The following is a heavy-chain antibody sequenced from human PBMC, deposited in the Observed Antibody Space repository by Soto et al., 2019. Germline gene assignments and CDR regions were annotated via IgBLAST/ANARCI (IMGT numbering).Heavy chain of an antibody. CDR3: ARGHLPRYSSGWYYFDY. V-gene: IGHV1-8*01. CDR1: GYTFTSYD. Sequence: QVQLVQSGAEVKKPGASVKVSCKASGYTFTSYDINWVRQATGQGLEWMGWMNPNSGNTGYAQKFQGRVTMTRNTSISTAYMGLSSLRSEDTAVYYCARGHLPRYSSGWYYFDYWGQGTLVTVSS. D-gene: IGHD6-19*01. CDR2: MNPNSGNT. J-gene: IGHJ4*02.